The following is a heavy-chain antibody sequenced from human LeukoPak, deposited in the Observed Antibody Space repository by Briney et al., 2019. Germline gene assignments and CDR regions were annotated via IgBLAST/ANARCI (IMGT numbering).Heavy chain of an antibody. J-gene: IGHJ4*02. CDR3: ARAGYTYYYDSSGPLRGGFDY. D-gene: IGHD3-22*01. CDR2: IWYDGRKK. CDR1: GYTFSSYG. V-gene: IGHV3-33*01. Sequence: GGSLRLSCEASGYTFSSYGMHWLRQRPGKGLEWVAVIWYDGRKKFYADSVQGRFTISRDDSKNTLYLQMNSLRAEDTAVYYCARAGYTYYYDSSGPLRGGFDYWGQGTLVTVSS.